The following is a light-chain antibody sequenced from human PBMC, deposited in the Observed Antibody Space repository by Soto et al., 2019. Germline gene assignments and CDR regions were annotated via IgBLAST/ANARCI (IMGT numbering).Light chain of an antibody. CDR2: GSS. J-gene: IGKJ2*01. V-gene: IGKV3-20*01. CDR3: QQYGSSPPYT. CDR1: QSVSGNY. Sequence: EIVLTQSPGTLSLSPGERATLSCRASQSVSGNYLAWYQQKPGQSPRLLIYGSSDRATGIPDRFSGSGSGTDFTITITRVEHEDVAVYYCQQYGSSPPYTFGQGTKLEIK.